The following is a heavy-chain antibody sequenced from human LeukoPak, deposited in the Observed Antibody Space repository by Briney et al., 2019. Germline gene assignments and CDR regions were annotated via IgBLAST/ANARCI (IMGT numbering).Heavy chain of an antibody. CDR2: IYYSGST. CDR1: GGSISNVGYY. CDR3: ARDLPWFDP. V-gene: IGHV4-31*03. J-gene: IGHJ5*02. Sequence: TLSLTCTVSGGSISNVGYYWSWIRQHPGKGPEWIGYIYYSGSTYYNPSLKSRVTISVDTSKNQFSLRLSSVTAADTAVYYCARDLPWFDPWGQGTLVTVSS.